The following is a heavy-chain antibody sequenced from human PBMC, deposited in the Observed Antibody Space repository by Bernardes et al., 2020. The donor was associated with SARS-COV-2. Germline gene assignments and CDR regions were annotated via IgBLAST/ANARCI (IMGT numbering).Heavy chain of an antibody. Sequence: GGSLRLSCAPSGFTFSSYAMSWVRQAPGKGLEWVSGISCSGGSAYYADSVKGRFTISRDNSNNTLSLQMNSLRAEDTAVYYCAKCVQESYAMDVWGQGTTVTVSS. V-gene: IGHV3-23*01. CDR1: GFTFSSYA. D-gene: IGHD1-1*01. CDR2: ISCSGGSA. CDR3: AKCVQESYAMDV. J-gene: IGHJ6*02.